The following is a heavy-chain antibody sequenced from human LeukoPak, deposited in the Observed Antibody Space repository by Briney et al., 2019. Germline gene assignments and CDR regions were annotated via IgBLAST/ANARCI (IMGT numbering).Heavy chain of an antibody. CDR1: GFTFSTYA. CDR3: ARDLVAVAGNYYYGMDV. J-gene: IGHJ6*02. D-gene: IGHD6-19*01. Sequence: QPGRSLRLSCAASGFTFSTYAMHWVRQAPGKGLEWVAVISYDGSNKYYADSVKGRFTISRDNSKNTLYLQMNSLRAEDTAVYYCARDLVAVAGNYYYGMDVWGQGTTVTVSS. V-gene: IGHV3-30-3*01. CDR2: ISYDGSNK.